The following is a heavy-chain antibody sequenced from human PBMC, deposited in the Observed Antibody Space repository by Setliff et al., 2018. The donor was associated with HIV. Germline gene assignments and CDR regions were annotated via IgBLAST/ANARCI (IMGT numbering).Heavy chain of an antibody. CDR1: GKSLSNYW. CDR3: SRSIAVAGHDFANTPGDI. Sequence: CKGSGKSLSNYWINWVRQMPGKGLEWMGRIDPSDSYINYGPSFQGHVTISADKSTNTAFLQWSSLKASDSAMYYCSRSIAVAGHDFANTPGDIWGQGTMVTVSS. D-gene: IGHD6-19*01. J-gene: IGHJ3*02. V-gene: IGHV5-10-1*01. CDR2: IDPSDSYI.